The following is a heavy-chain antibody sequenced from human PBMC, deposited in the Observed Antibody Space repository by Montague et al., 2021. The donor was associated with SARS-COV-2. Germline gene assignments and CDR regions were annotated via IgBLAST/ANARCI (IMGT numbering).Heavy chain of an antibody. CDR3: ARELGYDSSGYYAYFDY. CDR1: GGSISRYY. CDR2: IDYSGST. D-gene: IGHD3-22*01. Sequence: SETLSLTCTVSGGSISRYYWSWTRQPPGKGLEWIGYIDYSGSTKYNPSLKSRVTISVDTSKNQFSLKLNSVTAADTAVYYCARELGYDSSGYYAYFDYWGQGTLVTVSS. V-gene: IGHV4-59*13. J-gene: IGHJ4*02.